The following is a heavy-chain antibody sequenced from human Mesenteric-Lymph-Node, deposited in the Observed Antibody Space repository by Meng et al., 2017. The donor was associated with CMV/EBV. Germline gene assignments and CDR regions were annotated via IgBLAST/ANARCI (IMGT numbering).Heavy chain of an antibody. J-gene: IGHJ5*02. Sequence: CTVSGGSISSGVYYWNWVRQHPGKGLEWIGYTYYSGSTYSNPSLKSRVTISLDTSKNQFSLRLISATAADTAVYYCARNHPLRGWFDPWGQGTLVTVSS. CDR1: GGSISSGVYY. D-gene: IGHD1-14*01. V-gene: IGHV4-31*03. CDR2: TYYSGST. CDR3: ARNHPLRGWFDP.